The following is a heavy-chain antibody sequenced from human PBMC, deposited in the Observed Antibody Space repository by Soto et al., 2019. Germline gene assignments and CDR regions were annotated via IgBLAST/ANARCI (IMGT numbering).Heavy chain of an antibody. CDR2: VSVYNDNA. CDR1: GYTFINYG. V-gene: IGHV1-18*01. CDR3: ARVLLPGYYEGREYIAMDV. Sequence: QIQLVQSGAEVKKPGASVKVSCKASGYTFINYGINWVRQAPGQGLERMGWVSVYNDNADYAQKLQGRVTMTTDPSTTPAYLEMRTLRSNDTAVYYCARVLLPGYYEGREYIAMDVWGQGPTVTVSS. D-gene: IGHD3-9*01. J-gene: IGHJ6*02.